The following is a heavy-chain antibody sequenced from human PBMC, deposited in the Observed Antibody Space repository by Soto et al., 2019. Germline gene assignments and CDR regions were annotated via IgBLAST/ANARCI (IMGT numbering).Heavy chain of an antibody. CDR3: ARQRTTVVTQAYFDH. CDR2: LYYSGRT. CDR1: GESISRSSYY. V-gene: IGHV4-39*01. J-gene: IGHJ4*02. Sequence: SETLSLPCIVSGESISRSSYYRGWIRLPPGKGLEWIGSLYYSGRTYYNPSFKSRVTISIDTSKNQFSLKLSSVTATDTAVYYCARQRTTVVTQAYFDHWGQGALVTVSS. D-gene: IGHD2-21*02.